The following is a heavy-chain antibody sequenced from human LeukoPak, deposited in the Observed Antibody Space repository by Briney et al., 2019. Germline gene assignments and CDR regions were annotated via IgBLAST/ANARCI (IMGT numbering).Heavy chain of an antibody. D-gene: IGHD5-12*01. CDR1: GFTFHQYA. CDR3: AKDKAPLYSGYDWDLDF. CDR2: ISWNSGSI. J-gene: IGHJ4*02. Sequence: GRSLRLSCAASGFTFHQYAIHWVRQVPRKGLEWVSGISWNSGSIGYADSVKGRFTISRDSAKNSVYLQMNSLRPEDTALYYCAKDKAPLYSGYDWDLDFWCQGTLVTVSS. V-gene: IGHV3-9*01.